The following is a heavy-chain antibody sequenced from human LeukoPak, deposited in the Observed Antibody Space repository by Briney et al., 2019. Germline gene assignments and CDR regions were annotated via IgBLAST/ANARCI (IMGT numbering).Heavy chain of an antibody. J-gene: IGHJ4*02. CDR1: GYTFTNYG. D-gene: IGHD3-22*01. Sequence: ASVKVSCKASGYTFTNYGVTWVRQAPAQGLEWMGWINPNSGGTNYAQKFQGRVTMTRDTSISTAYMELGRLRSDDTAVYYCARSYTYYYDSSGYYWYWDYWGQGTLVTVSS. CDR3: ARSYTYYYDSSGYYWYWDY. V-gene: IGHV1-2*02. CDR2: INPNSGGT.